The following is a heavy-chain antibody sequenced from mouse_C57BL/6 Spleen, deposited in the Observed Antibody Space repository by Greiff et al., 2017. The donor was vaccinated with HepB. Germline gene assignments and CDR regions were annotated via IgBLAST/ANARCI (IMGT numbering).Heavy chain of an antibody. Sequence: QVQLKESGAELARPGASVKLSCKASGYTFTSYGISWVKQRTGQGLEWIGEIYPRSGNTYYNEKFKGKATLTADKSSSTAYMELRSLTSEDSAVYFCARGLRGNYFDYWGQGTTLTVSS. V-gene: IGHV1-81*01. CDR1: GYTFTSYG. D-gene: IGHD3-1*01. J-gene: IGHJ2*01. CDR2: IYPRSGNT. CDR3: ARGLRGNYFDY.